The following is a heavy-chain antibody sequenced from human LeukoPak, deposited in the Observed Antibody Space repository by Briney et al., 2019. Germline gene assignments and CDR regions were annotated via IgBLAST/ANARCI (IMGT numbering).Heavy chain of an antibody. Sequence: GGSLRLSCAASGFTFDDYAMHWVRQAPGKGLEWVSLISWDGGSTYYADSVKGRFTISRDNSKNTLYLQMNSLRAEDTAVYYCARDHRGYSYGSVHYWGQGTLVTVSS. CDR3: ARDHRGYSYGSVHY. J-gene: IGHJ4*02. CDR2: ISWDGGST. CDR1: GFTFDDYA. V-gene: IGHV3-43D*03. D-gene: IGHD5-18*01.